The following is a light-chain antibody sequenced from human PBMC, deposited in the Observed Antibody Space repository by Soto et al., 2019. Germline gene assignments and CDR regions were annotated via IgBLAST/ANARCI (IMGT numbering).Light chain of an antibody. CDR3: QHYNNLPLT. J-gene: IGKJ4*01. Sequence: EIVMTQSPATLSVSPGEGATLSCRASQSVRSDLAWYQHKPGLAPSLLIYGVSTRATGIPVRFSGSGSGTEFTLSISSLQSEDSAIYYFQHYNNLPLTFGGGTKVDIK. CDR2: GVS. CDR1: QSVRSD. V-gene: IGKV3-15*01.